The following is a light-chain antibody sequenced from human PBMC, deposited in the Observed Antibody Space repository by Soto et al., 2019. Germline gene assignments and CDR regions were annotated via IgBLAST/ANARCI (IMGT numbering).Light chain of an antibody. CDR3: QHYNSYSP. CDR1: QSIGNL. CDR2: KAS. Sequence: DIQMTQSPSTLSASVGDRVIITCRASQSIGNLFAWYQQKPGKAPNLLIYKASTLESGVPSRFSCSGSGPEFTLTISSLQPDDCATYYCQHYNSYSPFGGGTKVDIK. V-gene: IGKV1-5*03. J-gene: IGKJ4*02.